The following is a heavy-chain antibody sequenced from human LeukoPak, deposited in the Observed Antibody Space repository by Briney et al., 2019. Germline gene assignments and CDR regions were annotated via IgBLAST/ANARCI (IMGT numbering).Heavy chain of an antibody. CDR1: GYTFTGYY. Sequence: ASVKVSCKASGYTFTGYYMRWGRQAPGQGLEWMGWINPNSGGTNYAQKFQGRVTMTRDTSISTAYMELSRLRSDDTAVYYCARVRVLERSFDYWGQGTLVTVSS. CDR3: ARVRVLERSFDY. CDR2: INPNSGGT. J-gene: IGHJ4*02. V-gene: IGHV1-2*02. D-gene: IGHD3-3*01.